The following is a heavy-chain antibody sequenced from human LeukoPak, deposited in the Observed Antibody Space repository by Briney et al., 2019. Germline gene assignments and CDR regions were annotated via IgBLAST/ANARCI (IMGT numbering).Heavy chain of an antibody. CDR2: INPSGGST. CDR1: GYTFTSYY. J-gene: IGHJ4*02. Sequence: ASVKVSCKASGYTFTSYYMHWVRQAPGQGLEWMGIINPSGGSTGYAQKFQGRVTMTRDTSTSTVYMELSSLRSGDTAVYYCARDNYCTNGVCLYYFDYWGQGTLVTVSS. V-gene: IGHV1-46*01. D-gene: IGHD2-8*01. CDR3: ARDNYCTNGVCLYYFDY.